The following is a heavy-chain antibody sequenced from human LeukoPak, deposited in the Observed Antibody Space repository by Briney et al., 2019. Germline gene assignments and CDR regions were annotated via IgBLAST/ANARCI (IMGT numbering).Heavy chain of an antibody. V-gene: IGHV1-69*01. CDR2: IIPIFGTA. J-gene: IGHJ4*02. D-gene: IGHD2-2*02. CDR3: ARRGLYPAAAFDY. Sequence: SVKVSCKASGGTFSSYAISWVRQAPGQGLEWMGGIIPIFGTANYAQKFQGRVTITADESTSTAYMELSSLRSEDTAVYYCARRGLYPAAAFDYWGQGTLDTVSS. CDR1: GGTFSSYA.